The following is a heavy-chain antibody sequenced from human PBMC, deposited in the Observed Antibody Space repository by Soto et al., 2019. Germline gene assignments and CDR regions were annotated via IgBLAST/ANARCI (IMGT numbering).Heavy chain of an antibody. CDR2: INAGNGNT. D-gene: IGHD6-13*01. Sequence: ASVKVSCKASGYTFSSYYMRWVRQAPGQRLEWMGWINAGNGNTKYSQKFQGRVTITRDTSASTAYMELSSLRSEDTAVYYCALLSSWSPLDYWGQGTLVTVSS. CDR3: ALLSSWSPLDY. V-gene: IGHV1-3*01. CDR1: GYTFSSYY. J-gene: IGHJ4*02.